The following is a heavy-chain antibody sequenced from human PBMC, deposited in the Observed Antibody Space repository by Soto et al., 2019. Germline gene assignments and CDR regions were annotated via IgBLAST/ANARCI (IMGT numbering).Heavy chain of an antibody. CDR1: GSTLTDLS. J-gene: IGHJ6*02. CDR3: ATDRGAAGRGMDV. D-gene: IGHD6-13*01. V-gene: IGHV1-24*01. CDR2: FDPEDGET. Sequence: ASVNRACQISGSTLTDLSRRWGRQTTGKGLEWMGGFDPEDGETIYAQKFQGRVTMTEDTSTDTAYMELSSLRSEDTAVYYCATDRGAAGRGMDVWGQGTTVTVSS.